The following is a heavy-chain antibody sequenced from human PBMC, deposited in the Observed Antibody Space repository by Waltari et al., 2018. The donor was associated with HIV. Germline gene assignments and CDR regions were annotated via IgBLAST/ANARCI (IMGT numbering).Heavy chain of an antibody. CDR2: ISGSGSTI. D-gene: IGHD2-21*02. Sequence: EVQLVQSGGGAVQPGGSLRLACVASRFTFSNYDKKLVRQAPGKDLEWISDISGSGSTIYYSDSVKGRFTISRDNAKNSLYLRMNYLTAEDTAIYYCARDGHHGVTKRGNAFDLWGQGTMVTVSP. CDR3: ARDGHHGVTKRGNAFDL. J-gene: IGHJ3*01. CDR1: RFTFSNYD. V-gene: IGHV3-48*03.